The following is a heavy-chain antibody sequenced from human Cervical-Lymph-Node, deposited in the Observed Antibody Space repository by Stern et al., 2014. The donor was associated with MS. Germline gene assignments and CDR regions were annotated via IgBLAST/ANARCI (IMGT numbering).Heavy chain of an antibody. J-gene: IGHJ4*02. CDR3: VREDGDFDY. CDR1: GITFSSHV. D-gene: IGHD2-8*01. CDR2: IWHDETNN. Sequence: KLVQYGGGVVQPGGSLRLSCAASGITFSSHVMHWVRQAPGKGLEWVAVIWHDETNNAYSDAVKGRFTIARDNSNNTLSLQMNSLRAEDTAVYYCVREDGDFDYWGQGTLVPVSS. V-gene: IGHV3-30-3*01.